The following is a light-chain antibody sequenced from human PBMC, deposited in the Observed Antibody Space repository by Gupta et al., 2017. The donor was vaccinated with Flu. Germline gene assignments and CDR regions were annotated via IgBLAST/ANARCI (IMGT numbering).Light chain of an antibody. V-gene: IGLV1-40*01. CDR1: SPNIGAGYA. Sequence: HSVLTQPPSVSVAPCQRFTIACIRSSPNIGAGYAVHWYQQLPGTAPKLLIYGNSNRPSGVPDRYAGSKSGTSASLAITGLRAEDEDEDYCQCYDSSVSGANWVFGGGTKLTVL. CDR3: QCYDSSVSGANWV. CDR2: GNS. J-gene: IGLJ3*02.